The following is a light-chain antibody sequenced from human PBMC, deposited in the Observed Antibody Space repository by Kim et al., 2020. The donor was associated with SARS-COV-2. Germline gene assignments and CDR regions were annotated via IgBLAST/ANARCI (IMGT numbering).Light chain of an antibody. Sequence: APVGDIVTITCRASQGISSYLAWYHHKPGKAPRLLIYTASTWQSGVPSRFSGSGSGTDFTLTISSLQPEDFATYYCQQLNSYPISFGQGTRLEIK. V-gene: IGKV1-9*01. CDR1: QGISSY. CDR2: TAS. J-gene: IGKJ5*01. CDR3: QQLNSYPIS.